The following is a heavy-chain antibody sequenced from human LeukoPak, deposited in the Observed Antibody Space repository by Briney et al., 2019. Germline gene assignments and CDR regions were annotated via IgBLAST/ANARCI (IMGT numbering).Heavy chain of an antibody. CDR2: ISGNNDNP. J-gene: IGHJ4*02. Sequence: GASVKVSCKASGYTXSNFGINWXXXAXGQGLEWMGWISGNNDNPNYGQKFQGRFTVTTDSSTNTAYMELRNLRLDDTAVYYCARDGTSTDDYWGQGTLVTVSS. V-gene: IGHV1-18*01. CDR1: GYTXSNFG. D-gene: IGHD2-2*01. CDR3: ARDGTSTDDY.